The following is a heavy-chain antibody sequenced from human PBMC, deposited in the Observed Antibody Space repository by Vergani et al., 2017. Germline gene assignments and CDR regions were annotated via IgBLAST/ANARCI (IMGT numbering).Heavy chain of an antibody. J-gene: IGHJ4*02. CDR2: IYSSGST. V-gene: IGHV4-39*07. CDR3: ATSRNIAAAGIDY. Sequence: QLQLQESGPGLVKPSETLSLTCTVSGGSISSSSYYWGWIRQPPGKGLEWIGRIYSSGSTYYNPSLKSRVTISVDTSKNQFSLKLSSVTAADTAVYYCATSRNIAAAGIDYWGQGTLVTVSS. D-gene: IGHD6-13*01. CDR1: GGSISSSSYY.